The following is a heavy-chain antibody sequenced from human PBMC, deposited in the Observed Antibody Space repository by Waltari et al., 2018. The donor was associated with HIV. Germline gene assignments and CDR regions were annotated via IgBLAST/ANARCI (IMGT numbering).Heavy chain of an antibody. CDR2: MNRDVSTI. V-gene: IGHV3-74*03. J-gene: IGHJ6*02. D-gene: IGHD3-10*01. CDR3: ARGQYYSMDV. Sequence: EVQLVESGGGVVQPGGSVRHSCSASGFTSSSYWMHWVRQAPGKGLVWVSGMNRDVSTIMYADSVKGRFTISRDNAKNTLYLQMNSLRADDTALYYCARGQYYSMDVWGQGTTVTVSS. CDR1: GFTSSSYW.